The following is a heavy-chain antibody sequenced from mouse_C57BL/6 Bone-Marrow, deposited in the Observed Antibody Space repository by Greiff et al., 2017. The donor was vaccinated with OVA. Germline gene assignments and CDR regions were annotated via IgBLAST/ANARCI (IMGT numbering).Heavy chain of an antibody. V-gene: IGHV14-4*01. CDR2: IDPENGDT. D-gene: IGHD2-10*01. Sequence: EVQLQQSGAELVRPGASGKLSCTASGFNIKDDYMHWVKQRPEQGLEWIGWIDPENGDTEYASKFQGKATITADTSSNTAYLQLSSLTSEDTAVYYCTPAYSLYYFDYWGQGTTLTVSS. CDR3: TPAYSLYYFDY. J-gene: IGHJ2*01. CDR1: GFNIKDDY.